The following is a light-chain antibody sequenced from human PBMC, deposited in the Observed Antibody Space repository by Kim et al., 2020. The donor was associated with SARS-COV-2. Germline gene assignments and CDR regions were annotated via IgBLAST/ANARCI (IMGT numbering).Light chain of an antibody. CDR1: QSVSSN. J-gene: IGKJ1*01. V-gene: IGKV3-15*01. CDR3: QQYDDWPPWT. CDR2: GAS. Sequence: SPGETATLYCRASQSVSSNVAWYQQKPGQAPRRLIYGASTRATGIPARFSGSGSGTDFTLTISSLQSEDLAVYHCQQYDDWPPWTFGQGTKVDIK.